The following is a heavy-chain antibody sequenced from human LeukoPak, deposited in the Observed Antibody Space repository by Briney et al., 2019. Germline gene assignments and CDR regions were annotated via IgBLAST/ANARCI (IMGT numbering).Heavy chain of an antibody. D-gene: IGHD1-26*01. V-gene: IGHV3-48*03. J-gene: IGHJ4*02. Sequence: PGGSLRLSCAASGFTFSSYVMNWVRQAPGQGLEWVSYISSSGSIIYYADSVKGRFTISRDNAKNSLYLQMNSLRAEDTAVYYCAREGAVRGYYFDYWGQGTLVTVSS. CDR2: ISSSGSII. CDR3: AREGAVRGYYFDY. CDR1: GFTFSSYV.